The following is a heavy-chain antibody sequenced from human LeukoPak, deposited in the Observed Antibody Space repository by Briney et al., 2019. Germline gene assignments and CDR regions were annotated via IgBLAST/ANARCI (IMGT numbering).Heavy chain of an antibody. V-gene: IGHV4-61*02. CDR3: ASSPLPIY. Sequence: SQTLSLTCTVSGGSISSGSYYWSWIRQPAGKGLEWIGRIYTSGSTNYNPSLKSRVTISVDTSKNQFSLKLSSVTAADTAVYYCASSPLPIYWGQGTLVTVSS. CDR1: GGSISSGSYY. J-gene: IGHJ4*02. CDR2: IYTSGST.